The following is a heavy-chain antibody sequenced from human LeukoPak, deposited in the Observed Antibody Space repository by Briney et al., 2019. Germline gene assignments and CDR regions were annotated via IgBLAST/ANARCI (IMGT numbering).Heavy chain of an antibody. CDR1: GFTFSTYA. J-gene: IGHJ4*02. Sequence: AGGSLRLSCAASGFTFSTYAMNWVRQAPGKGLEWVSAISGSGDNTYHADSVKGRFSISRDNSKNTLYLQMNNLRAEDTAVYYCAKDQFVKGSSWYHFDYWGQGTLVTVSS. V-gene: IGHV3-23*01. CDR2: ISGSGDNT. CDR3: AKDQFVKGSSWYHFDY. D-gene: IGHD6-13*01.